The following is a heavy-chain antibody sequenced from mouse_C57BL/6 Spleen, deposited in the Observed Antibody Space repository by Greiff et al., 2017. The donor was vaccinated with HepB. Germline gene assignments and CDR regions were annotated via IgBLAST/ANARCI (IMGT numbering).Heavy chain of an antibody. CDR2: ISSGSSTI. V-gene: IGHV5-17*01. D-gene: IGHD2-4*01. J-gene: IGHJ3*01. Sequence: EVMLVESGGGLVKPGGSLKLSCAASGFTFSDYGMHWVRQAPEKGLEWVAYISSGSSTIYYADTVKGRFTISRDNAKNTLFLQMTSLRSEDTAMYYCAIYDYDKFAYWGQGTLVTVSA. CDR3: AIYDYDKFAY. CDR1: GFTFSDYG.